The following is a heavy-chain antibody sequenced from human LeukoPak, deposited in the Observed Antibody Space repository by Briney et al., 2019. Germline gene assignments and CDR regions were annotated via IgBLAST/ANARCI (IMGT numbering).Heavy chain of an antibody. CDR1: GYTFTSYG. CDR3: ARGRLGSYIAAAGTEPFDY. J-gene: IGHJ4*02. D-gene: IGHD6-13*01. CDR2: ISAYNGNT. Sequence: ASVKVSCKASGYTFTSYGISWVRQAPGQGLEWMGWISAYNGNTNYAQKLQGRVTMTTDTSTSTAYMELRSLRSDDTAVYYCARGRLGSYIAAAGTEPFDYWGQGTLVTVSS. V-gene: IGHV1-18*01.